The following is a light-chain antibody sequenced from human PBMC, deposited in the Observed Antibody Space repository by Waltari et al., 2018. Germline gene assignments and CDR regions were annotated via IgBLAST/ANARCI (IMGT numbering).Light chain of an antibody. J-gene: IGKJ2*01. Sequence: EVVLTQSPGTLALSPGERATLSCRASQSVSRSRIAWYLHKPGQAPRLLIYGASGRATGIPDRFSGSGSVTDFTLTISRVEPEDFAVYYCQQFGSSVMYTFGQGTKLEIE. CDR3: QQFGSSVMYT. V-gene: IGKV3-20*01. CDR2: GAS. CDR1: QSVSRSR.